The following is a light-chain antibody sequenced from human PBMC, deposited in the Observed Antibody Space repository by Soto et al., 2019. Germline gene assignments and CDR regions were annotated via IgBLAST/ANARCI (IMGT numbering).Light chain of an antibody. CDR3: QQTHSTFT. CDR2: AAS. J-gene: IGKJ4*01. Sequence: DIQMTQSPSSLSASVGDRVTITCRASQSISTYLNWYQQKPGKVPKLLIYAASSLQSGVPSRFSGSGSGTDFTLTISSLQPEDIATYYCQQTHSTFTFGGGTTVEIK. V-gene: IGKV1-39*01. CDR1: QSISTY.